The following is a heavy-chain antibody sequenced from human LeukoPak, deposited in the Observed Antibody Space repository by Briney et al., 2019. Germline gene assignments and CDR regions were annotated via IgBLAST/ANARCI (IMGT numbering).Heavy chain of an antibody. V-gene: IGHV4-61*05. CDR2: IYYSGST. J-gene: IGHJ4*02. CDR3: ARWAIGYSYGHFDY. D-gene: IGHD5-18*01. Sequence: SETLSLTCTVSGGSISSSSYYWSWIRQPPGKGLEWIGYIYYSGSTNYNPSLKSRVAISVDTSKNQFSLKLSSVTAADTAVYYCARWAIGYSYGHFDYWGQGTLVTVSS. CDR1: GGSISSSSYY.